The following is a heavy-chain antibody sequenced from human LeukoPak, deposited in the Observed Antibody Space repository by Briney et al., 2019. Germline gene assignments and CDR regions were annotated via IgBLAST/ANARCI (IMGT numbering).Heavy chain of an antibody. Sequence: GGSLRLSCAASGFTFSSYAMHWVRQAPGKGLEWVAVISYDGSNKYYADSVKGRFTISRDNSKNTLYLQMNSLRAGDTAVYYCARGGDIVVVPAAIGWFDPWGQGTLVTVSS. CDR2: ISYDGSNK. CDR1: GFTFSSYA. J-gene: IGHJ5*02. CDR3: ARGGDIVVVPAAIGWFDP. V-gene: IGHV3-30-3*01. D-gene: IGHD2-2*01.